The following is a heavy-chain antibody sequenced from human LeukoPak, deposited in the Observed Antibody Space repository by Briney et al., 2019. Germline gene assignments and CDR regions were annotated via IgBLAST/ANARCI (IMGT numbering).Heavy chain of an antibody. D-gene: IGHD6-13*01. CDR1: GYTFTGYY. Sequence: ASVKVSCKASGYTFTGYYMHWVRQAPGQGLEWMGWIGTYNGNTNYAQKLQGRVTMTTDTSTSTAYMELRSLRSDDTAVYYCARVMGSSWYNWFDPWGQGTLVTVPS. CDR2: IGTYNGNT. CDR3: ARVMGSSWYNWFDP. J-gene: IGHJ5*02. V-gene: IGHV1-18*04.